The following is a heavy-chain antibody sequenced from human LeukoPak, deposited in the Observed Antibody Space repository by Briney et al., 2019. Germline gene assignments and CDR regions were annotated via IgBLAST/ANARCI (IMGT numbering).Heavy chain of an antibody. V-gene: IGHV3-23*01. CDR3: ARKYSGFDY. CDR2: IYGNGATT. Sequence: GGSLRLSCAVSGFTFSSYAMNWVRQAPGKGLEWVSIIYGNGATTDYADSVKGRFAISRDDSKNTLYLQMNSLRAEDTAVYYCARKYSGFDYWGQGTLVTVSS. D-gene: IGHD5-12*01. CDR1: GFTFSSYA. J-gene: IGHJ4*02.